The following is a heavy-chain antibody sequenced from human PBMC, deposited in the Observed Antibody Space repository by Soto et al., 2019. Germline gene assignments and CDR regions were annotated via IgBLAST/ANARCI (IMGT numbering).Heavy chain of an antibody. CDR3: ARSPKNWNDPYGMDV. CDR1: GFTFSSYA. D-gene: IGHD1-1*01. Sequence: GGSLRLSCAASGFTFSSYAMHWVRQAPGKGLEWVAVISYDGSNKYYADSVKGRFTISRDNSKNTLYLQMNSLRAEDTAVYYCARSPKNWNDPYGMDVWGQGTTVTVSS. J-gene: IGHJ6*02. CDR2: ISYDGSNK. V-gene: IGHV3-30-3*01.